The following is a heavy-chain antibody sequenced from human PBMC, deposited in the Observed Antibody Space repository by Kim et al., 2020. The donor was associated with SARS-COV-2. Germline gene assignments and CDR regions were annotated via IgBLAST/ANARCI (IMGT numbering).Heavy chain of an antibody. CDR3: ARRCSGGSCYSWYFDY. D-gene: IGHD2-15*01. CDR1: GGSISSGGYY. J-gene: IGHJ4*02. Sequence: SETLSLTCTVSGGSISSGGYYWTWIRQHPGKGLEWIGYIYYSVSTYYNPSLRSRVTMSVDTSKNQFSLKLSSVTAADTAVYYCARRCSGGSCYSWYFDYCGQGT. CDR2: IYYSVST. V-gene: IGHV4-31*03.